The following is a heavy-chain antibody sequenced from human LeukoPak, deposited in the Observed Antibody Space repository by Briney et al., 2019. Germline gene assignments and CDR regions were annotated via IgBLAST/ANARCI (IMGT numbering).Heavy chain of an antibody. D-gene: IGHD3-9*01. Sequence: ASVKVSCKASGYTFTSYGISWVRQAPGQGLEWMGWISAYNGNTNYAQKLQGRVTMTTDTSTSTAYMELRSLRSDDTAVYYCARNVLRYFDWLPPQDYWGQGTLVTVSS. CDR3: ARNVLRYFDWLPPQDY. J-gene: IGHJ4*02. V-gene: IGHV1-18*01. CDR2: ISAYNGNT. CDR1: GYTFTSYG.